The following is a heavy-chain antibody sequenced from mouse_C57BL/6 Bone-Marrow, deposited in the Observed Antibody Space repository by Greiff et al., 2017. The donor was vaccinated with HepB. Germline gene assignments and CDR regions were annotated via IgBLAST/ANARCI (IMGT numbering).Heavy chain of an antibody. Sequence: QVQLQQPGTELVKPGASVKLSCKASGYTFTSYCMHWVKQRPGQGLEWIGNINPSNGGTNYNEKFKGKATLTVDKSSSTAYMQLSSLTSEDSAVYYCARFRRPPYAAWFAYWGQGTLVTVSA. V-gene: IGHV1-53*01. CDR1: GYTFTSYC. D-gene: IGHD2-12*01. J-gene: IGHJ3*01. CDR2: INPSNGGT. CDR3: ARFRRPPYAAWFAY.